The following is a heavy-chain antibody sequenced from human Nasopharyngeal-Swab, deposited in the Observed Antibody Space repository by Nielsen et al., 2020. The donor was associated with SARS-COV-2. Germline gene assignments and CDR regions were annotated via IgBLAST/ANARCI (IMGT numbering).Heavy chain of an antibody. CDR3: ATSLQKDYFDY. CDR2: ISSSSSYT. V-gene: IGHV3-11*03. D-gene: IGHD3-10*01. J-gene: IGHJ4*02. Sequence: GESLKISCAASGFTFSDYYMSWIRQAPGKGLEWVSYISSSSSYTNCADSVKGRFTISRDNAKNSLYLQMNSLRAEDTAVYYCATSLQKDYFDYWGQGTLVTVSS. CDR1: GFTFSDYY.